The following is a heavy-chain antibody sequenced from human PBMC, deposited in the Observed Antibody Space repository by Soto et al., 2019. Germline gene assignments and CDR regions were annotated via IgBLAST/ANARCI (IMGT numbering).Heavy chain of an antibody. D-gene: IGHD2-8*02. CDR2: FYYTGTT. CDR1: RASLSRGSYY. J-gene: IGHJ4*02. Sequence: PSETLSLTCTVSRASLSRGSYYWSWIRQPPGKGLEWIGYFYYTGTTKYNPSLESRVTISADTSKNQFSLNLTSVTAADTAVYYCARISYWVKDYWGQGALVTVPS. V-gene: IGHV4-61*01. CDR3: ARISYWVKDY.